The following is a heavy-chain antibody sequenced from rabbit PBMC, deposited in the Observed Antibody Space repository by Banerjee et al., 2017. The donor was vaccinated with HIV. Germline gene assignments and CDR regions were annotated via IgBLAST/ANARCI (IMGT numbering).Heavy chain of an antibody. V-gene: IGHV1S45*01. D-gene: IGHD4-1*01. Sequence: QEQLEESGGDLVKPGASLTLTCTASGFTLSTYWIYWVRQAPGKGLEWIGIISNDGNKWYASWAKGRFTISKTSSTTVTLQVTSLTAADTATYFCARDLAGVIGWNFNLWGPGTLVTVS. CDR3: ARDLAGVIGWNFNL. J-gene: IGHJ4*01. CDR1: GFTLSTYW. CDR2: ISNDGNK.